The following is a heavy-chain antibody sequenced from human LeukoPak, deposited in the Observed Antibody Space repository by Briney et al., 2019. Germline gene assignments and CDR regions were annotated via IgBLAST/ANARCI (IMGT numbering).Heavy chain of an antibody. CDR2: ISGSGGST. CDR3: AKDTYYYDSSGSRHDAFDI. CDR1: GFTFSSYA. V-gene: IGHV3-23*01. J-gene: IGHJ3*02. D-gene: IGHD3-22*01. Sequence: GGSLRLSXAASGFTFSSYAMSWVRQAPGKGLEWVSAISGSGGSTYYADSVQGRFTISRDNSKNTLYLQMNSLRAEDTAVYYCAKDTYYYDSSGSRHDAFDIWGQGTMVTVSS.